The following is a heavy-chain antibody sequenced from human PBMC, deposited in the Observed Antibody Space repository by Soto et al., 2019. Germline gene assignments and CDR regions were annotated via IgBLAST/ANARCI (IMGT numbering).Heavy chain of an antibody. J-gene: IGHJ4*02. CDR3: AKDTSWTIDY. Sequence: HPGGSLRLSCAASGFNFGDNTMHWVRQAPGKGLEWVSLINWDSGDTYYADSVRGRFTISRDNSKNSLYLQVNSLRPEDTALYYCAKDTSWTIDYWGQGTLVTVSS. CDR2: INWDSGDT. CDR1: GFNFGDNT. D-gene: IGHD4-17*01. V-gene: IGHV3-43*01.